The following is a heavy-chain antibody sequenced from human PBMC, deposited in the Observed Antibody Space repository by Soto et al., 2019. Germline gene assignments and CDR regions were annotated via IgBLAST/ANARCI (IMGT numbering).Heavy chain of an antibody. Sequence: QVQLQESGPGLVKPSETLSLTCTVSGGSISSYYWSWIRQPPGKGLEWIGYLYYSGSTNYNPSLKSRVTKAVDTSKNQFSLKLSSVTAADTAVYYCARHWEYYYGSGRSDWFDPWGQGTLVTVSS. CDR2: LYYSGST. J-gene: IGHJ5*02. CDR1: GGSISSYY. D-gene: IGHD3-10*01. CDR3: ARHWEYYYGSGRSDWFDP. V-gene: IGHV4-59*08.